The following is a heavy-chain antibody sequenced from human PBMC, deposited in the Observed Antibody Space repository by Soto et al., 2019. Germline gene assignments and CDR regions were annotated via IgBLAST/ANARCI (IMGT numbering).Heavy chain of an antibody. CDR3: ARQTRNYDILTGLDY. D-gene: IGHD3-9*01. Sequence: GESLKISCKGSGYSFTSYWIGWVRQMPGKGLEWMGIIYPGDSDTRYSPSFQGQVTISADKSISTAYLQWSSLKASDTAMYYCARQTRNYDILTGLDYWGQGTLVTV. CDR1: GYSFTSYW. J-gene: IGHJ4*02. V-gene: IGHV5-51*01. CDR2: IYPGDSDT.